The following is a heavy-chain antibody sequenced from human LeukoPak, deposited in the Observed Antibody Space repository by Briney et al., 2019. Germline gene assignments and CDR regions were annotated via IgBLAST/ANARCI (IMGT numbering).Heavy chain of an antibody. CDR2: ISSINNYI. D-gene: IGHD3-3*01. J-gene: IGHJ4*02. CDR3: ARVPGGMEWSDFDY. CDR1: GLGFSNVW. Sequence: PGGSLRLSCVVSGLGFSNVWMNWVRQAPGKGLEWVSSISSINNYIWYADSVRGRFTISRDNAKNSLYLQMNSLRAEDTAVYYCARVPGGMEWSDFDYWGQGTLVAVSS. V-gene: IGHV3-21*06.